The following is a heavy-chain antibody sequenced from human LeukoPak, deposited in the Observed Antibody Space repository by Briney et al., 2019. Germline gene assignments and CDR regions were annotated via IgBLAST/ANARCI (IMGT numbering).Heavy chain of an antibody. J-gene: IGHJ4*02. CDR1: GGSFSGYY. CDR2: INHSGST. Sequence: SETLSLTCAVYGGSFSGYYWSWIRQPPGKGLEWIGEINHSGSTNYNPPLKSRVTISVDTSKNQFSLKLSSVTAADTAVYYCASYGHLVDYWGQGTLVTVSS. CDR3: ASYGHLVDY. D-gene: IGHD4-17*01. V-gene: IGHV4-34*01.